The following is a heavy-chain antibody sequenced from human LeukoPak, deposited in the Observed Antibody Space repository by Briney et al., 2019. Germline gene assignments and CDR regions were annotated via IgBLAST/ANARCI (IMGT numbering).Heavy chain of an antibody. CDR2: INHSGST. J-gene: IGHJ4*02. CDR3: ARGRRGYSYGTDY. Sequence: PSETLSLTCAAYGGSFSGYYWSSIRQPPGKGLEWIGEINHSGSTNYNPSLKSRVTISVDTSKNQFSLKLSSVTAADTAVYYCARGRRGYSYGTDYWGQGTLVTVSS. CDR1: GGSFSGYY. D-gene: IGHD5-18*01. V-gene: IGHV4-34*01.